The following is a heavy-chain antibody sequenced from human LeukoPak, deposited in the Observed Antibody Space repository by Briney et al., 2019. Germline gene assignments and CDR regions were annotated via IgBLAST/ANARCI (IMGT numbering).Heavy chain of an antibody. J-gene: IGHJ4*02. CDR1: GYTFTSYA. CDR2: INAGNGNT. D-gene: IGHD2-21*02. V-gene: IGHV1-3*01. Sequence: ASVKVSCKASGYTFTSYAMHWVRQAPGQRLEWMGWINAGNGNTKYSQKFQGRVTITRDTSASTAYMELSSLRSEDTAVYYCAATEAGTATAPSFDYWGQGTLVTVSS. CDR3: AATEAGTATAPSFDY.